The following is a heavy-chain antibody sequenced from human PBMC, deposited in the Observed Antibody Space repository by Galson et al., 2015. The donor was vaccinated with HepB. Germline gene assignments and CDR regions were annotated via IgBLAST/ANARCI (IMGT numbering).Heavy chain of an antibody. D-gene: IGHD6-13*01. Sequence: CAISGDSVSSNSAAWNWIRQSPSRGLEWLGRTYYRSKWYNDYAVSVKSRITINPDTSKNQFSLQLNSVTPEDTAVYYCARDPSIAAAGKTSAPYYYYYGMDVWGQGTTVTVSS. CDR1: GDSVSSNSAA. CDR2: TYYRSKWYN. CDR3: ARDPSIAAAGKTSAPYYYYYGMDV. J-gene: IGHJ6*02. V-gene: IGHV6-1*01.